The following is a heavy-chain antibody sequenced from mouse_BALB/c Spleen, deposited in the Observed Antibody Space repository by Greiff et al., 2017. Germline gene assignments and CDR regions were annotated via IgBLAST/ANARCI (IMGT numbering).Heavy chain of an antibody. D-gene: IGHD6-1*01. CDR3: ARERCHYFDY. CDR1: GFTFTDYY. J-gene: IGHJ2*01. CDR2: IRNKANGYTT. Sequence: EVMLVESGGGLVQPGGSLRLSCATSGFTFTDYYMSWVRQPPGKALEWLGFIRNKANGYTTEYSASVKGRFTISRDNSQSILYLQMNTLRAEDSATYDCARERCHYFDYWGQGTTLTVSS. V-gene: IGHV7-3*02.